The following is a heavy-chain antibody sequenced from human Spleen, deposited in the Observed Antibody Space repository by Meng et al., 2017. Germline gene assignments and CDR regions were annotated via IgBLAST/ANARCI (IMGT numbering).Heavy chain of an antibody. CDR3: ASLSIDGYNYKTPTDY. D-gene: IGHD5-24*01. CDR1: GFTFDDYG. CDR2: INWNGGST. J-gene: IGHJ4*02. V-gene: IGHV3-20*04. Sequence: GESLKISCAASGFTFDDYGMSWVRQAPGKGLEWVSGINWNGGSTGYADSVKGRFTISRDNAKNSLYLQMNSLRAEDTALYYCASLSIDGYNYKTPTDYWDQGTLVTVSS.